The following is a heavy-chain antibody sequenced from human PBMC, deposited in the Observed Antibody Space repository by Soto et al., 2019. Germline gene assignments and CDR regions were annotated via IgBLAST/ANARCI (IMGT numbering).Heavy chain of an antibody. CDR3: ARGRTTIFGVVIMAPLAY. D-gene: IGHD3-3*01. CDR1: GYTFTSYG. J-gene: IGHJ4*02. V-gene: IGHV1-18*01. Sequence: ASVKVSCKASGYTFTSYGISWVRQAPGQGLEWMGWISAYNGNTNYAQKLQGRVTMTTDTSTSTAYMELRSLRSDDTAVYYCARGRTTIFGVVIMAPLAYWGQGTLVTVSS. CDR2: ISAYNGNT.